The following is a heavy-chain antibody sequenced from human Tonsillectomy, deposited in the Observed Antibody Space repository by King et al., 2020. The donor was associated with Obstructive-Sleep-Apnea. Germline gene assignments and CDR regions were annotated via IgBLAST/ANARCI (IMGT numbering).Heavy chain of an antibody. CDR1: GFTFGDYA. CDR2: IRRQVYGGTT. J-gene: IGHJ4*02. D-gene: IGHD3-22*01. CDR3: TRDLGYYDTSGYLGFY. V-gene: IGHV3-49*03. Sequence: VQLVESGGGLVQPGRSLRLSCTASGFTFGDYAMSWFRQAPGEGLEWGGFIRRQVYGGTTEYAESVKGRFTISSDDSKSIAYLQMTSLKTEDTAAYYCTRDLGYYDTSGYLGFYWGQGTLVTVSS.